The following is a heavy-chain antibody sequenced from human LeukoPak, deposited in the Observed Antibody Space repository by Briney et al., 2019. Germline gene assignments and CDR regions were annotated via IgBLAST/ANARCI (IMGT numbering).Heavy chain of an antibody. J-gene: IGHJ3*02. V-gene: IGHV4-34*01. CDR1: GGSLSGYH. CDR2: VNHSGGT. Sequence: PSETLSLTCAVYGGSLSGYHWSWIRQSPERGLEWIGEVNHSGGTQYNPSHKSRVTVSVDTSKNQFSLSLSSVTAADTAVYYCARRPDGFDIWGQGTMVTVSS. CDR3: ARRPDGFDI.